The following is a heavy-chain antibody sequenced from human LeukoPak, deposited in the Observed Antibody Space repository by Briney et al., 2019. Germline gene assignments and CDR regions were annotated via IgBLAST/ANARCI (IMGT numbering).Heavy chain of an antibody. D-gene: IGHD6-6*01. CDR1: GFTFSSYA. Sequence: PGGSLRLSCAASGFTFSSYAMSWVRQAPGKGLEWVSGIGAGGGSTYYADSVKGRFTISRDNSRNTLDLQMNSLRAEDTAVYYCAKRSSSFTAFDYWGQGTLVTVSS. J-gene: IGHJ4*02. V-gene: IGHV3-23*01. CDR2: IGAGGGST. CDR3: AKRSSSFTAFDY.